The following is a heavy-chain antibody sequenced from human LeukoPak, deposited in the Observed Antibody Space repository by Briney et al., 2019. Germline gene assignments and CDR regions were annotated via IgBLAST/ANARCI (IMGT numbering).Heavy chain of an antibody. CDR1: GGSISSSRYY. Sequence: ASETLSLTCTVSGGSISSSRYYGGWIRQPPGKGLEWIGSKYYSGSTYYNPSLKNRVTISVDTSKNQFSLKLSSVTAADTAVYYCARNIAVAGRGDYMDVWGKGTTVTISS. CDR3: ARNIAVAGRGDYMDV. V-gene: IGHV4-39*01. CDR2: KYYSGST. D-gene: IGHD6-19*01. J-gene: IGHJ6*03.